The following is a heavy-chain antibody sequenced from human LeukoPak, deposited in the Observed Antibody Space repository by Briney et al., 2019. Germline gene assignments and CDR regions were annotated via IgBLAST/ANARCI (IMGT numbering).Heavy chain of an antibody. D-gene: IGHD2-2*01. CDR1: GGSISSSSYY. V-gene: IGHV4-39*01. CDR3: ARQRYCSSTSCYVSLPYYYYYYMDV. J-gene: IGHJ6*03. Sequence: SETLSLTCTVSGGSISSSSYYWGWIRQPPGKGLEWIGSIYYSGSTYYNPSLKSRVTISVDTSKNQFSLKLSSVTAADTAVYYCARQRYCSSTSCYVSLPYYYYYYMDVWGKGTTVTISS. CDR2: IYYSGST.